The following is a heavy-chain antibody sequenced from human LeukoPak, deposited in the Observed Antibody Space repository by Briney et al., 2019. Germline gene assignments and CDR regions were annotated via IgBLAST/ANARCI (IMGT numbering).Heavy chain of an antibody. Sequence: GASVKVSCKASGYTFTSYAMNWVRQAPGQGLEWMGWINTNTGNPTYAQGFTGRFVFSLDTSVSTAYLQLSSLKAEDTAVYYCARDKSPYSSSSFDYWGQGTLVTVSS. CDR1: GYTFTSYA. D-gene: IGHD6-6*01. CDR3: ARDKSPYSSSSFDY. V-gene: IGHV7-4-1*02. CDR2: INTNTGNP. J-gene: IGHJ4*02.